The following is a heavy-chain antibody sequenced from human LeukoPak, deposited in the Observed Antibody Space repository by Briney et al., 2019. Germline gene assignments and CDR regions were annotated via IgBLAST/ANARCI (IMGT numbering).Heavy chain of an antibody. Sequence: GGSLRLSCAASGFTFSTYAMSWVRQAPGKGPEWVSLIGGSDGRTRYADSVKGRFTISRDNSKNILYLEMNSLRAEDTAVYYCAKASDYYDFWSGYYGWFDPWGQGTLVTVSS. V-gene: IGHV3-23*01. CDR1: GFTFSTYA. D-gene: IGHD3-3*01. J-gene: IGHJ5*02. CDR3: AKASDYYDFWSGYYGWFDP. CDR2: IGGSDGRT.